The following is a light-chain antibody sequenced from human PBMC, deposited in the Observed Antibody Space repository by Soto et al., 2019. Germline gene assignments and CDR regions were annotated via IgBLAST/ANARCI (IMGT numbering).Light chain of an antibody. CDR1: RSNIGSSN. V-gene: IGLV1-47*01. Sequence: QPVLTQPPSASGTPGQRVTISCSGSRSNIGSSNVYWYQQVPGTAPKLLIYKNNQRPSGVPDRFSGSKSGTSASLAISGLRSEDESDYYCAAWDDSLSGAVFGGGTKLTVL. CDR3: AAWDDSLSGAV. CDR2: KNN. J-gene: IGLJ7*01.